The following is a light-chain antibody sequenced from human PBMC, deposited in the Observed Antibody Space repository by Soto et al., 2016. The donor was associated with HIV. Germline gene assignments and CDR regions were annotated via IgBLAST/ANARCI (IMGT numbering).Light chain of an antibody. CDR2: DDS. Sequence: SYELTQPPSVSVAPGETARITCGGNNIGTKSVHRYQQKPGQAPVLVVYDDSARPSEIPERFSGSNSGNTATLTISRVEAGDEADYYCQVWDSSSDHPGVVFGGGTKLTVL. CDR1: NIGTKS. V-gene: IGLV3-21*02. J-gene: IGLJ2*01. CDR3: QVWDSSSDHPGVV.